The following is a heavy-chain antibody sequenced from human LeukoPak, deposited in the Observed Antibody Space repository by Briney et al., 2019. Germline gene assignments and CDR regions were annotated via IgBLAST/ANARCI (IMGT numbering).Heavy chain of an antibody. CDR3: ASPSTDIAAAGTN. CDR1: GFTFSNYG. CDR2: ISSSGSTI. D-gene: IGHD6-13*01. Sequence: GGSLRLSCAGSGFTFSNYGMSWIRQAPGKGLEWVSYISSSGSTIYYADSVKGRFTISRDNAKNSLYLQMNSLRAEDTAVYYCASPSTDIAAAGTNWGQGTLVTVSS. J-gene: IGHJ4*02. V-gene: IGHV3-11*01.